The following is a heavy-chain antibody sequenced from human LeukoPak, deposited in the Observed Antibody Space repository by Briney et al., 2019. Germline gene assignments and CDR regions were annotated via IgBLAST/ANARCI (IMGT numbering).Heavy chain of an antibody. D-gene: IGHD6-13*01. Sequence: ASVKVSCKASGYTFTGYYMYWVRQAPGQGLEWMGRINPNSGGTNYAQKFQGRVTMTRDTSISTAYMELSRLRSDDTAVYYCAREALGIAAAGTSPWGQGTLVTVSS. CDR3: AREALGIAAAGTSP. CDR2: INPNSGGT. V-gene: IGHV1-2*06. J-gene: IGHJ5*02. CDR1: GYTFTGYY.